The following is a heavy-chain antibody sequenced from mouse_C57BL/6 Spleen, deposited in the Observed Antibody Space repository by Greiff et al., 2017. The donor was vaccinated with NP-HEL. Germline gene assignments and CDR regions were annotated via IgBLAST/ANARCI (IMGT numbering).Heavy chain of an antibody. D-gene: IGHD1-1*01. CDR3: ARHTVFDY. CDR1: GFTFSSYG. Sequence: EVKVVESGGDLVKPGGSLKLSCAASGFTFSSYGMSWVRQTPDKRLEWVATISSGGSYTYYPDSVKGRFTISRDNAKNTLYLQMSSLKSEDTAMYYCARHTVFDYWGQGTTLTVSS. CDR2: ISSGGSYT. V-gene: IGHV5-6*01. J-gene: IGHJ2*01.